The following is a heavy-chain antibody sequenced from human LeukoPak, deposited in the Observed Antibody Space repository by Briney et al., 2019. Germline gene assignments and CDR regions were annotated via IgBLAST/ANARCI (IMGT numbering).Heavy chain of an antibody. CDR1: GFTFSSYS. Sequence: GGSLRLSCAASGFTFSSYSMNWVRQAPGKGLEWVSSISSTSTYIYYVDSVKGRFTISRDNAKNSLYLQINSLRAEDTAVFYCARGGGMFAFDIWGQGTMVTVSS. J-gene: IGHJ3*02. V-gene: IGHV3-21*01. CDR2: ISSTSTYI. CDR3: ARGGGMFAFDI. D-gene: IGHD3-10*02.